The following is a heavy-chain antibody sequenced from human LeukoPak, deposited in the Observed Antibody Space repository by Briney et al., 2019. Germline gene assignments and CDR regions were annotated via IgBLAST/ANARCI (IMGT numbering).Heavy chain of an antibody. CDR1: GFTFSSHG. CDR3: ARDRREWELLDY. V-gene: IGHV3-30*02. J-gene: IGHJ4*02. Sequence: GGSLRLSCAASGFTFSSHGMHWVRQAPGKGLEWLAFIRSDGSNDYYADSLKGRFTISRDNSKNTLYLQMNSLRAEDTAVYYCARDRREWELLDYWGQGTLVTVSS. D-gene: IGHD1-26*01. CDR2: IRSDGSND.